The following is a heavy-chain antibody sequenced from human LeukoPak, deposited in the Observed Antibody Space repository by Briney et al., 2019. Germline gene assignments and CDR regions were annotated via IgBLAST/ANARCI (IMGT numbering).Heavy chain of an antibody. Sequence: SETLSLTCTVSGGSPLVRPNYGPWIRRPPGKGREWLATIFYTGNTHYNPSLKSRVTMSVDTVKNQFSLNLNSVTAADTAVYYCARQSSGYYYGWFDPWGQGTLVTVSS. CDR3: ARQSSGYYYGWFDP. V-gene: IGHV4-39*01. J-gene: IGHJ5*02. CDR2: IFYTGNT. CDR1: GGSPLVRPNY. D-gene: IGHD3-22*01.